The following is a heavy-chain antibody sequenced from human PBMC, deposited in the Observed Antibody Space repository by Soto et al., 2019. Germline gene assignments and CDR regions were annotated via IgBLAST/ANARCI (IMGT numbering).Heavy chain of an antibody. CDR1: GFFLRDFG. D-gene: IGHD4-17*01. Sequence: GGSLRLSCVASGFFLRDFGMHWVRQAPGKGLEWVSVIWYDGSNTYQGESVKGRFTMSRDISKNTLYLQMNSLKTEDTAVYYCTTDLLADYESAYWGQGTLVTVSS. CDR2: IWYDGSNT. V-gene: IGHV3-33*01. CDR3: TTDLLADYESAY. J-gene: IGHJ4*02.